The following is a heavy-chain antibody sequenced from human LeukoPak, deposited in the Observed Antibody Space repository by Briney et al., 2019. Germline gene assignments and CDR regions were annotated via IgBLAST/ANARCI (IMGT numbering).Heavy chain of an antibody. Sequence: GGSLRLSCAASGFTFSDYYMSWIRQAPGKGLEWVSYISSSGSTIYYADSVKGRFTISRDNAKNSLYLQMNSLRAEDTAVYYCARSAVLGYCSGGSCYHNWYFDLWGRGTLVTVSS. CDR2: ISSSGSTI. CDR3: ARSAVLGYCSGGSCYHNWYFDL. J-gene: IGHJ2*01. V-gene: IGHV3-11*01. D-gene: IGHD2-15*01. CDR1: GFTFSDYY.